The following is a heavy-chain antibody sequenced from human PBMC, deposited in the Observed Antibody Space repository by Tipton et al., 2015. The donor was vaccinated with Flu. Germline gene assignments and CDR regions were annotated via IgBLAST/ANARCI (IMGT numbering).Heavy chain of an antibody. J-gene: IGHJ4*02. V-gene: IGHV4-38-2*01. Sequence: TLSFTCSVSGGSVGSPYCWGWVRQPPGKGLQWIGNICPGSPYYNSSLRGRVTISVARSKDQFSLRLTSVTAADTAVYYCASAPTWAGSWGQGTLVTVSS. CDR3: ASAPTWAGS. D-gene: IGHD3-10*01. CDR2: ICPGSP. CDR1: GGSVGSPYC.